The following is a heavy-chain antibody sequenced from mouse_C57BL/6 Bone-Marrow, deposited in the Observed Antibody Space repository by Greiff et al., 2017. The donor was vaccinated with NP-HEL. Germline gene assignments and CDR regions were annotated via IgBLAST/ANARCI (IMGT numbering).Heavy chain of an antibody. V-gene: IGHV1-81*01. D-gene: IGHD1-1*01. Sequence: QVQLQQSGAELVRPGASVKLSCTASGFNIKDDYMHWVKQRTGQGLEWIGEIYPRSGNTYYNEKFKGKATLTADKSSSTAYMELRSLTSEDSAVYFCARGVYYYGSRGAYWGQGTLVTVSA. CDR1: GFNIKDDY. CDR3: ARGVYYYGSRGAY. J-gene: IGHJ3*01. CDR2: IYPRSGNT.